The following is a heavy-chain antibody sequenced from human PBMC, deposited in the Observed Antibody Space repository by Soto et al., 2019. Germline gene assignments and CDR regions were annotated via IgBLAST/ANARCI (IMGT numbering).Heavy chain of an antibody. CDR2: INHSGST. Sequence: SETLSLTCAVYGGSFSGYYWSWIRQPPGKGLEWIGEINHSGSTNYNPSLKSRVTISVDTSKNQFSLKLSSVTAADTAVYYCARRVVPAANYYYYYMDVWGKGTTVTAP. V-gene: IGHV4-34*01. D-gene: IGHD2-2*01. CDR3: ARRVVPAANYYYYYMDV. J-gene: IGHJ6*03. CDR1: GGSFSGYY.